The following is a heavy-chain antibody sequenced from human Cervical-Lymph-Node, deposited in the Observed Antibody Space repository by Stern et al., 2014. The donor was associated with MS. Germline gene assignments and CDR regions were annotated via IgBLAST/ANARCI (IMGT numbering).Heavy chain of an antibody. V-gene: IGHV5-51*01. J-gene: IGHJ4*02. CDR3: ARGRQTHYGDWGGLDY. D-gene: IGHD4-17*01. CDR2: IYPGDSDT. Sequence: VKLVQSGAEVKKPGESLKISCKGSGYSFTSYWIGWVRQMPGQGLEWMGIIYPGDSDTRYSPSFQGQVTISADKSISPAYLQWSSLKASDTAMYYCARGRQTHYGDWGGLDYWGQGTLVTVSS. CDR1: GYSFTSYW.